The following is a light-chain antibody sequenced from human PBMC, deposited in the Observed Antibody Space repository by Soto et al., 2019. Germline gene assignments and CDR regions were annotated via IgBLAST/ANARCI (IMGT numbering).Light chain of an antibody. J-gene: IGKJ1*01. CDR2: KAS. Sequence: DSPMTQSPSTLSASVGDRVTVTCGASQSISSWLAWYQQKPGKAPKLLIYKASSLESGVPSRFSGSGSGTEFTLTISSLQPDDFATYYCQQYNSYWTFGQGTKVDIK. V-gene: IGKV1-5*03. CDR3: QQYNSYWT. CDR1: QSISSW.